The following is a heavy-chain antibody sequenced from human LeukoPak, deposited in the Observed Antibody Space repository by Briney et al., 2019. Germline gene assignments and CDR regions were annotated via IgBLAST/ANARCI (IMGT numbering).Heavy chain of an antibody. J-gene: IGHJ4*02. V-gene: IGHV4-34*01. Sequence: SEALSLTCAVYGGSFSGYYWSWIRQPPGKGLEWIGEINHSGSTNYNPSLKSRVTISVDTSKNQFSLKLSSVTAADTAVYYCARGLDSSGWLDYWGQGTLVTVSS. D-gene: IGHD6-19*01. CDR1: GGSFSGYY. CDR3: ARGLDSSGWLDY. CDR2: INHSGST.